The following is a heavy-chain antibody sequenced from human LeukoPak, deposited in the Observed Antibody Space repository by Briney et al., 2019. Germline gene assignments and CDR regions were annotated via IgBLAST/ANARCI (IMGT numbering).Heavy chain of an antibody. V-gene: IGHV4-59*12. CDR2: IYYSGCT. CDR3: ARPWSGSYYQGFDY. Sequence: PSETLSLICTVSGCSISTYYWSWIRQPPGKGLEWIGFIYYSGCTNVTPSLKSRVTISVDMSKNQFSLQLSSATAAVTAVYYCARPWSGSYYQGFDYWGQGTLVTVSS. J-gene: IGHJ4*02. D-gene: IGHD1-26*01. CDR1: GCSISTYY.